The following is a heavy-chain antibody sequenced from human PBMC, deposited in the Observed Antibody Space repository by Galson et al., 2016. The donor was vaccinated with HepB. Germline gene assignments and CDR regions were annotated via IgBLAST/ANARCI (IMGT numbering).Heavy chain of an antibody. V-gene: IGHV4-4*01. J-gene: IGHJ4*02. Sequence: ETLSLTCAVSGASISTNNWWSWVRQSPGKGLQWIGQIYHTGDTNYNPSLKSRVTMSVDESKNQFSLNLRSVTAADTALYFCTREAPGDHFDYWGQGTLVTVST. CDR1: GASISTNNW. CDR2: IYHTGDT. D-gene: IGHD1-1*01. CDR3: TREAPGDHFDY.